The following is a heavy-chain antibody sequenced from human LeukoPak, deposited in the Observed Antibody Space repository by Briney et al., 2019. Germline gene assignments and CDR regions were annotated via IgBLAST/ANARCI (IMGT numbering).Heavy chain of an antibody. D-gene: IGHD2-15*01. CDR1: GYSFTGYY. CDR3: ARDLEALAAIEY. CDR2: INPNSGGT. Sequence: ASVKVSCKASGYSFTGYYIHWVRQAPGQGLEWMGRINPNSGGTNYAQKFQVRLTMTRDTSISTAYMELSRLTSDDTAVYFCARDLEALAAIEYWGQGTLVTVSS. J-gene: IGHJ4*02. V-gene: IGHV1-2*06.